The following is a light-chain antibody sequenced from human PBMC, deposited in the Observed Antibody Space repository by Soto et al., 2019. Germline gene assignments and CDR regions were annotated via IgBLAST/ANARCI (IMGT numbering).Light chain of an antibody. CDR2: GAS. CDR3: QQYDRIPQFT. CDR1: QSVSIY. V-gene: IGKV3-20*01. J-gene: IGKJ3*01. Sequence: EIVLTQSPATLSLSPGERATLSCRASQSVSIYLAWYQQKPGQAPRLLIYGASSRAIGIPDRFSGSGSGTDFSLTISRLEPEDFAMYYCQQYDRIPQFTFGPGTKVDIK.